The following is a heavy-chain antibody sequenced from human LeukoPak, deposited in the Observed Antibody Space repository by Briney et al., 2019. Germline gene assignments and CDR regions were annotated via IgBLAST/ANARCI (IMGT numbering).Heavy chain of an antibody. CDR3: ARKDRYYYGSGSYGIDY. CDR1: GGSFSGYY. Sequence: SETLSLTCAVYGGSFSGYYWSWIRQPPGKGLEWIGEINHSGSTNYNPSLKSRVTISVDTSKNQFSLKLSSVTAADTAVYYCARKDRYYYGSGSYGIDYWGRGNLVTVSS. V-gene: IGHV4-34*01. J-gene: IGHJ4*02. CDR2: INHSGST. D-gene: IGHD3-10*01.